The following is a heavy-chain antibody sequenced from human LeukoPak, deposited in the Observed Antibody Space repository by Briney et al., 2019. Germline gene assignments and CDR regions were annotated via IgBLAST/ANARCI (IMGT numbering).Heavy chain of an antibody. CDR1: GFTFSSYW. CDR2: ISSSSYI. V-gene: IGHV3-21*01. Sequence: PGGSLRLSCAASGFTFSSYWMHWVRQAPGKGLEWVSSISSSSYIYYADSVKGRFTISRGNAKNSLYLQMNSLRAEDTAVYYCAGESSRPWGSVYGMDVWGQGTTVTVSS. J-gene: IGHJ6*02. D-gene: IGHD3-10*01. CDR3: AGESSRPWGSVYGMDV.